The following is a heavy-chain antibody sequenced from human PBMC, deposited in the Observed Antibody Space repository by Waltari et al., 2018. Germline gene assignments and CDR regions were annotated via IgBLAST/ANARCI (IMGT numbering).Heavy chain of an antibody. CDR2: INHSGST. Sequence: QVQLQQWGAGMLKPSETLSLTCAVYGGSFSGSYWSWFRPPPGKGLEWIGEINHSGSTNYNPSLKSRVTISVDTSKNQFSLKLSSVTAADTAVYYCARGQASPYDMFDYWGQGTLVTVSS. J-gene: IGHJ4*02. V-gene: IGHV4-34*01. CDR3: ARGQASPYDMFDY. CDR1: GGSFSGSY. D-gene: IGHD3-9*01.